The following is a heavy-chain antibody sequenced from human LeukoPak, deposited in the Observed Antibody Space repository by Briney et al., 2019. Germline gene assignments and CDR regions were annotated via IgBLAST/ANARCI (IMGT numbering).Heavy chain of an antibody. Sequence: ASVKVSCKASGYTFTGYYMHWVRQAPGQGLEWMGRINPNSGGTNYAQKFQGRVTMTRDTSISTAYMELSSLRSEDTAVYYCARDGRDGYNQPGFDYWGQGTLVTVPS. CDR3: ARDGRDGYNQPGFDY. J-gene: IGHJ4*02. CDR1: GYTFTGYY. V-gene: IGHV1-2*06. D-gene: IGHD5-24*01. CDR2: INPNSGGT.